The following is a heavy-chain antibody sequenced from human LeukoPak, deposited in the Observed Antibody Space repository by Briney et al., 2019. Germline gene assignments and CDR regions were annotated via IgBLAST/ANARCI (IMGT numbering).Heavy chain of an antibody. Sequence: SETLSLTCTVSGGPISTYSWSWIRQPPGKGLEWIGYIYHSGSANYSPSLKRRVTLSVDTSKNQFSLKLSSVTAAATAMYYCATMRGYCSSPTCQDSWGQGTLVTVSS. CDR1: GGPISTYS. J-gene: IGHJ4*02. CDR3: ATMRGYCSSPTCQDS. CDR2: IYHSGSA. V-gene: IGHV4-59*12. D-gene: IGHD2-2*01.